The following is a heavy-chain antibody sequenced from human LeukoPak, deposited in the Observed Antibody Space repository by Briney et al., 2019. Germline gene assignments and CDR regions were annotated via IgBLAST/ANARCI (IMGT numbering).Heavy chain of an antibody. CDR2: ISWNSGSI. Sequence: TGGSLRLSCAASGFTFNDYAMHWVRQAPGKGLEWVSGISWNSGSIVYAYSVKGRFTISRDNAKTSLYLQMNRLRAEDTALYYCAKSSRHSLTGYSPAKDDAFDIWGHGTMVTVSS. CDR3: AKSSRHSLTGYSPAKDDAFDI. D-gene: IGHD3-9*01. V-gene: IGHV3-9*01. J-gene: IGHJ3*02. CDR1: GFTFNDYA.